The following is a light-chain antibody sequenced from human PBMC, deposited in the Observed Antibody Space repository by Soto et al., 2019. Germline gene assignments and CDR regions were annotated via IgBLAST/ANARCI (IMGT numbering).Light chain of an antibody. J-gene: IGLJ1*01. Sequence: QSALTQPASVSGSPGQSIAISCTGTSSDVCGYNHVSWYQQHPGKAPKLIIYEVNNRPSGISNRFSGSKSGNTASLTISGLQAEDDAEYHCSSYTTSSTLLDVFGTGTKLTLL. V-gene: IGLV2-14*01. CDR3: SSYTTSSTLLDV. CDR1: SSDVCGYNH. CDR2: EVN.